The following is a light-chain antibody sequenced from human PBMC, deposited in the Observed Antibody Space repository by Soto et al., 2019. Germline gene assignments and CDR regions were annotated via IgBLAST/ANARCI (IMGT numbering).Light chain of an antibody. J-gene: IGKJ4*01. Sequence: ELGMTQSPATLSVSLGDRATLSCRASQSVSSNLAWYQQNPGQAPRLLIYDASNRADGIPARFTGSGSGTDFTLTISSLEPEDFAVYFCQQRSGWPPTFGGGTKVDIK. CDR2: DAS. CDR1: QSVSSN. V-gene: IGKV3-11*01. CDR3: QQRSGWPPT.